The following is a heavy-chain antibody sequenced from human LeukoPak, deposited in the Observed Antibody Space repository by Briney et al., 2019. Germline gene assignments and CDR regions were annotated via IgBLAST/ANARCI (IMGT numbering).Heavy chain of an antibody. D-gene: IGHD2-2*01. J-gene: IGHJ4*02. V-gene: IGHV4-39*01. CDR3: ASGFIVVVPAAMLGFDY. CDR1: GGSISSSSYY. Sequence: NSSETLSLTCTVSGGSISSSSYYWGWIRQPPGKGLEWIGSIYYSGSTYYNPSLKSRVTISVDTSKNQFSLKLSSVTAADTAVYYCASGFIVVVPAAMLGFDYWGQGTLVTVSS. CDR2: IYYSGST.